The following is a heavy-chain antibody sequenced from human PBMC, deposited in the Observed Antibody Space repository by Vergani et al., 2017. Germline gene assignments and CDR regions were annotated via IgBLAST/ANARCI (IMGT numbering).Heavy chain of an antibody. D-gene: IGHD6-13*01. CDR1: GVSVTDYN. CDR3: AGDTHSWQREDR. CDR2: LSTTGGDTHA. Sequence: QAQLQESGPGLVKPSETLSLTCHVFGVSVTDYNCNWVRPAPGKGLEWIGYLSTTGGDTHASHNPSLKSRVSISVYTSKSQFSLRLTSVTAADSAINYWAGDTHSWQREDRWGQGLLVSVSS. J-gene: IGHJ5*02. V-gene: IGHV4-59*02.